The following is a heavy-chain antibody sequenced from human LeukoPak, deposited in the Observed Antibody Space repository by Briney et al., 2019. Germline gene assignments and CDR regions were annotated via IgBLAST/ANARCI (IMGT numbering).Heavy chain of an antibody. Sequence: PGGSLRLSCAASGFTFSDEYMSWVRQAPGKGLAWVGRIRSKTDGGTTDYAAPVKGRFTISRDDSKNTLYLQMNSLKIEDIGVYYCTTGTWGFGDFWGQGTLVTVSS. J-gene: IGHJ4*02. D-gene: IGHD7-27*01. CDR1: GFTFSDEY. CDR2: IRSKTDGGTT. V-gene: IGHV3-15*01. CDR3: TTGTWGFGDF.